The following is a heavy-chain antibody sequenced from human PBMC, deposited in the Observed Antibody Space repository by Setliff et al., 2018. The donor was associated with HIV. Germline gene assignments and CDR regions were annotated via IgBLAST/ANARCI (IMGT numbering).Heavy chain of an antibody. CDR2: IYYSGST. D-gene: IGHD6-19*01. CDR3: ARRGRIAVAGGFDY. V-gene: IGHV4-39*01. Sequence: PSETLSLTCTVSGGSISSSSYYWGWIRQPPGKGLEWIGSIYYSGSTYYNPSLKSRVTISVDTSKNQFSLKLSSVTAADTAVYYCARRGRIAVAGGFDYWGQGTQVTVSS. CDR1: GGSISSSSYY. J-gene: IGHJ4*02.